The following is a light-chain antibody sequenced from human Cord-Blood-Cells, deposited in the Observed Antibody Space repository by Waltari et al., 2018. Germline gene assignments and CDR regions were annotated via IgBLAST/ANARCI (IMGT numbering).Light chain of an antibody. CDR1: SSDGGSYNL. CDR2: EVS. Sequence: QSALTQPAYVSVSPAQSPPISRTGTSSDGGSYNLVSWYQQHPGKAPKRMIYEVSKRPSGVSNRFSGSKSGNTASLTISGLQAEDEADYYCCSYAGSSTFVVFGGGTKLTVL. V-gene: IGLV2-23*02. CDR3: CSYAGSSTFVV. J-gene: IGLJ2*01.